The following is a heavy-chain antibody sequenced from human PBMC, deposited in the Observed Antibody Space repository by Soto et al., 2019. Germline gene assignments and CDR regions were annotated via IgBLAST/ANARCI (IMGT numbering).Heavy chain of an antibody. CDR1: GYTFTSYY. CDR2: INPGGGST. CDR3: APSVGIWAGHGDAFXI. D-gene: IGHD2-15*01. Sequence: EASVKVSCKASGYTFTSYYMNWLRQAPGQGLEWMGIINPGGGSTTYAQKFQGRVTMTRDTSTSTVYMQLSSLTSEDTAVYYCAPSVGIWAGHGDAFXIWGQGTMVTVSS. J-gene: IGHJ3*02. V-gene: IGHV1-46*01.